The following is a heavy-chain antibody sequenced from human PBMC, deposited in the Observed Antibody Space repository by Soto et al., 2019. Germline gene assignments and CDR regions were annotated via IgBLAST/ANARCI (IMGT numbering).Heavy chain of an antibody. CDR1: GYTFTGYY. D-gene: IGHD2-2*01. Sequence: ASVKVSCKASGYTFTGYYMHWVRQAPGQGLEWMGWINPNSGGTNYAQKFQGWVTMTRDTSISTAYMELSRLRSDDTAVYYCARDTVSVATYGAPYYGMDGWYQGIT. J-gene: IGHJ6*02. CDR3: ARDTVSVATYGAPYYGMDG. CDR2: INPNSGGT. V-gene: IGHV1-2*04.